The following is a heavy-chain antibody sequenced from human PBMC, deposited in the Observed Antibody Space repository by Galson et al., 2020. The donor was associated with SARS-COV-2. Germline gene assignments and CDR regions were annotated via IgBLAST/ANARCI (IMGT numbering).Heavy chain of an antibody. CDR3: AREGSGSTYYIDH. CDR2: ISTGSSSL. J-gene: IGHJ4*02. Sequence: GESLKISCAASGFTFGSYGMNWVRQAPGKGLEWVSSISTGSSSLYYADLMKGRFTISRDNAKNSLYLQMNSLRVEDTAVYYSAREGSGSTYYIDHWGQGTLVTVSS. V-gene: IGHV3-21*06. CDR1: GFTFGSYG. D-gene: IGHD1-26*01.